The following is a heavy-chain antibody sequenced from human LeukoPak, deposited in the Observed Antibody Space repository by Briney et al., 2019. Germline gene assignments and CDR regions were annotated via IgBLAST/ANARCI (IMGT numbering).Heavy chain of an antibody. D-gene: IGHD5-24*01. CDR1: GYSFTSYW. CDR3: ARRMGRDGYNLGFDY. CDR2: IYPGDSDT. Sequence: GESLKISCKGSGYSFTSYWIGWVRQMPGKGPEWMGIIYPGDSDTRYSPSFQGQVTISADKSISTAYLQWSSLKASDTAMYYCARRMGRDGYNLGFDYWGQGTLVTVSS. J-gene: IGHJ4*02. V-gene: IGHV5-51*01.